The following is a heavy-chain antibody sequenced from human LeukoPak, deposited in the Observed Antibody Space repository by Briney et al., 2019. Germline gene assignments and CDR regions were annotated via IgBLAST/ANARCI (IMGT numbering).Heavy chain of an antibody. CDR1: GFTFSDYW. CDR2: INSDESRP. D-gene: IGHD5-18*01. Sequence: GGSLRLSCAASGFTFSDYWMHWVRQAPGKGLVWVSRINSDESRPNYADSVKGRFTISRDNAKNTLYLQMNSLRAEDTAVYYCARDRWGYSYGGDWGQGTLVTVSS. J-gene: IGHJ4*02. V-gene: IGHV3-74*01. CDR3: ARDRWGYSYGGD.